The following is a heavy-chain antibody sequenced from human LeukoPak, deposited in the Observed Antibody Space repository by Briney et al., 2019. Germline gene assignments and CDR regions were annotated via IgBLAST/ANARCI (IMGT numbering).Heavy chain of an antibody. CDR3: ARGADYCSGDSCHWDQRLRYGMDV. J-gene: IGHJ6*02. D-gene: IGHD2-15*01. CDR1: EFDFRTNY. V-gene: IGHV3-66*01. CDR2: IYGGASP. Sequence: GGSLRLSWKVSEFDFRTNYRSWVRRAPGRGLEWVEVIYGGASPSYADSVRGRFTISRNDSKNTMGLQLNSLRTEDTAVYYCARGADYCSGDSCHWDQRLRYGMDVWGQGTTVIVSS.